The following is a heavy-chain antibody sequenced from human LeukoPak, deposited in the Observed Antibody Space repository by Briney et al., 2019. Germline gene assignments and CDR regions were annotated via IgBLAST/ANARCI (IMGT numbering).Heavy chain of an antibody. V-gene: IGHV3-48*02. D-gene: IGHD1-1*01. J-gene: IGHJ4*02. CDR2: IGSGGGTI. CDR3: ARYTNGFDY. CDR1: GLTFSSYA. Sequence: GGSLRLSCAASGLTFSSYAMSWVRQSPGKGLEWVSYIGSGGGTISYADSVKGRFTISRDNAENSLYLQMNGLRDEDTAVYYCARYTNGFDYWGQGTLVTVSS.